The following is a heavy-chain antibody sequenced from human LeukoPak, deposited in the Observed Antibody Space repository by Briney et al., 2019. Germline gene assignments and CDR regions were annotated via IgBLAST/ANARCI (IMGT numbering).Heavy chain of an antibody. Sequence: PGGSLRLSCAASGFTFSSYAMNWVRQAPGKGLEWVSFISGSGDTTYYADSVKGRFTISRDSSKNTPYLQMNSLRAEDTAVYYCAKSRGESRGASNYWGQGTLVTVSS. CDR1: GFTFSSYA. J-gene: IGHJ4*02. CDR3: AKSRGESRGASNY. V-gene: IGHV3-23*01. CDR2: ISGSGDTT. D-gene: IGHD1-26*01.